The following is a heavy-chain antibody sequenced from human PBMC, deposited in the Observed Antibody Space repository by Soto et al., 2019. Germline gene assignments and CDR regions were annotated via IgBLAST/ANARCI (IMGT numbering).Heavy chain of an antibody. CDR1: CYTFSNYG. Sequence: SVKVSCKTSCYTFSNYGITLLRQAPGQPLEWLVWMSLYSDGTNYAQKFQGRVSMTTENSTTTAYMELRSLRSDDSGLYYCARGPRVSSTGTGAHWGRGTLVTVSS. CDR2: MSLYSDGT. V-gene: IGHV1-18*01. CDR3: ARGPRVSSTGTGAH. D-gene: IGHD1-1*01. J-gene: IGHJ4*02.